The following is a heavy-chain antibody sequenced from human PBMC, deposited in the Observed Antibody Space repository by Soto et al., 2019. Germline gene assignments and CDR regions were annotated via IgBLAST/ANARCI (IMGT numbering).Heavy chain of an antibody. Sequence: SVKVSCKASGGTFSSYAISWVRQAPGQGLEWMGGIIPIFGTANYAQKFQGRVTITADESTSTAYMELSSLRSEDTAVYYCARGSKWYYYDSSGYYLPFDYWGQGTLVTVSS. CDR1: GGTFSSYA. V-gene: IGHV1-69*13. CDR3: ARGSKWYYYDSSGYYLPFDY. J-gene: IGHJ4*02. D-gene: IGHD3-22*01. CDR2: IIPIFGTA.